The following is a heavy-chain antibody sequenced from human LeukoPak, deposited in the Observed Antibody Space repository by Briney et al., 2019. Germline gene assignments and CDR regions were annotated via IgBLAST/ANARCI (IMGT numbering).Heavy chain of an antibody. V-gene: IGHV4-59*06. CDR2: IYYSGTT. J-gene: IGHJ4*02. Sequence: SETLSLTCTVSGCTISSYFWNWLRQHPGKGLEWIGYIYYSGTTYYNPSLKSRVTISVDTSKNQFSLKLFSVTAADTAGYYCAREDYYDSSGYLDYWGQGTLVTVSS. CDR3: AREDYYDSSGYLDY. CDR1: GCTISSYF. D-gene: IGHD3-22*01.